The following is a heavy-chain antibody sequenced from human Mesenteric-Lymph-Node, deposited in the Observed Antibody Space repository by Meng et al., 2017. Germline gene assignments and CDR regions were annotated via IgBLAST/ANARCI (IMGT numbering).Heavy chain of an antibody. V-gene: IGHV4-4*02. D-gene: IGHD1-1*01. CDR1: GDSISSDIW. Sequence: QVPLQESGPGLGKPSGTWSLTCTVSGDSISSDIWWSWVRQPPGKGLEWIGEVHHRGDTNYNPSLKSRVVISVDRSKNQFSLNLSSVTAADTAVYYCGRDQGRQLINHWGQGTLVTVSS. CDR2: VHHRGDT. CDR3: GRDQGRQLINH. J-gene: IGHJ4*02.